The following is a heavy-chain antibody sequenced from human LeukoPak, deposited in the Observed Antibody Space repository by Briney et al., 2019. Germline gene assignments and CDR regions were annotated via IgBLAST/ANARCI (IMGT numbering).Heavy chain of an antibody. Sequence: GGSLRLSCAASGFTFSSYAMYWVRQAPGKGLEWVTDIWYDGSNKYYADSVKGRFTISRDNSKNTLYLQMNSLRAEDTAVYYCARGLFNYDNSGLNYWGQGTRVTVSS. V-gene: IGHV3-33*01. CDR1: GFTFSSYA. CDR3: ARGLFNYDNSGLNY. D-gene: IGHD3-22*01. J-gene: IGHJ4*02. CDR2: IWYDGSNK.